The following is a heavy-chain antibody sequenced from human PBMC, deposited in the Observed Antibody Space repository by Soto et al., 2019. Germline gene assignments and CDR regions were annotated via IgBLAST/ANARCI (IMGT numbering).Heavy chain of an antibody. J-gene: IGHJ4*02. D-gene: IGHD1-7*01. V-gene: IGHV4-59*01. CDR1: GGSISSYY. CDR2: IYYSGNT. CDR3: GRGEVDRYNWNYGIDY. Sequence: SETLSLTCTVSGGSISSYYWSWIRQPPGKGLEWIGYIYYSGNTNYNPSLKSRVTISVDTSKNQFSLKLSSVTAADTAVYYCGRGEVDRYNWNYGIDYWGQGTLVTVYS.